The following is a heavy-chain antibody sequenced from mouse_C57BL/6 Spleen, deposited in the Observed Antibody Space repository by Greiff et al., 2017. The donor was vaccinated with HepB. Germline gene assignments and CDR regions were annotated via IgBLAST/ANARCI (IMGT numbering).Heavy chain of an antibody. CDR3: ARWGALPGIYYYAMDY. CDR2: IYPGSGNT. D-gene: IGHD1-1*01. Sequence: LVESGAELVRPGASVKLSCKASGYTFTDYYINWVKQRPGQGLEWIARIYPGSGNTYYNEKFKGKATLTAEKSSSTAYMQLSSLTSEDSAVYFCARWGALPGIYYYAMDYWGQGTSVTVSS. V-gene: IGHV1-76*01. J-gene: IGHJ4*01. CDR1: GYTFTDYY.